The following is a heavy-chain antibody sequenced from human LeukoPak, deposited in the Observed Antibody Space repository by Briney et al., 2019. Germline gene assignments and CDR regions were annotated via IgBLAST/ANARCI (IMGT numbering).Heavy chain of an antibody. CDR3: ARDTALIRSTPFIDY. J-gene: IGHJ4*02. D-gene: IGHD5-18*01. CDR1: GYTFTDYY. Sequence: GASVTVSCKASGYTFTDYYIHWVRQAPGQGLEWMGWINPNSGGTIYAQKFRGRVTMTRETSINTAYMDLSRLRSDDTAVYYCARDTALIRSTPFIDYWGQGTLVTVSS. CDR2: INPNSGGT. V-gene: IGHV1-2*02.